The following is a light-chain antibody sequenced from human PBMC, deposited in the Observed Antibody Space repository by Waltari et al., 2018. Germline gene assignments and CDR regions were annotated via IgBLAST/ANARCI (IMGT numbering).Light chain of an antibody. V-gene: IGLV1-44*01. CDR1: ASNIGNNL. Sequence: QSVLTQPPSVSGTPGQRVTISCSGSASNIGNNLVNWYQQFPGKAPKLLIYRIDQRPSGAPDRFSGSKSGTSASLAISGLQSEDEADYYCAAWDDSLNGRWVFGGGTKVTVL. CDR3: AAWDDSLNGRWV. CDR2: RID. J-gene: IGLJ3*02.